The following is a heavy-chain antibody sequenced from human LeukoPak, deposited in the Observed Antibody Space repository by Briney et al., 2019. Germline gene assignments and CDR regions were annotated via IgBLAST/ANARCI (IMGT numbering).Heavy chain of an antibody. Sequence: ASVKVSCKASGYTFTSYGISWVRQAPGQGLEWMGWISAYNGNTNYAQKLQGRVTMTTDTSTSTDYMELRSLRSDDTAVYYCARDLLGYCSGGSCPRGYWGQGTLVTVSS. J-gene: IGHJ4*02. V-gene: IGHV1-18*01. CDR1: GYTFTSYG. CDR2: ISAYNGNT. CDR3: ARDLLGYCSGGSCPRGY. D-gene: IGHD2-15*01.